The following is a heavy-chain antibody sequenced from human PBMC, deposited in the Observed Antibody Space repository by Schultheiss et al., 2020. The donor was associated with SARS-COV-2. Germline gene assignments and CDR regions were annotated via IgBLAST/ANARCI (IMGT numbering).Heavy chain of an antibody. CDR2: IYYSGST. D-gene: IGHD6-19*01. Sequence: SETLSLTCAVYGGSFSGYYWSWIRQHPGKGLEWIGYIYYSGSTYYNPSLKSRVTISVDTSKNQFSLKLSSVTAADTAVYYCASLAGGVGIDYWGQGTLVTVSS. J-gene: IGHJ4*02. V-gene: IGHV4-31*11. CDR1: GGSFSGYY. CDR3: ASLAGGVGIDY.